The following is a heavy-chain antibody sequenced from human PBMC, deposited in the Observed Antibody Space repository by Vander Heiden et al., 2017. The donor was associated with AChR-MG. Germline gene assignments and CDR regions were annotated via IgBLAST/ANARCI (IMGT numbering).Heavy chain of an antibody. V-gene: IGHV1-69*01. CDR1: GGTFSSYA. D-gene: IGHD3-16*02. CDR3: ASVKTYYYYYMDV. J-gene: IGHJ6*03. Sequence: QVQLVQSGAEVMKSGSSVKVSCKASGGTFSSYAFSWVRQAPGQGLEWMGGIIPIFGTANYAQKFQGRVTITADESTSTAYMELRSLRSEDTAVYYCASVKTYYYYYMDVWGKGTTVTVSS. CDR2: IIPIFGTA.